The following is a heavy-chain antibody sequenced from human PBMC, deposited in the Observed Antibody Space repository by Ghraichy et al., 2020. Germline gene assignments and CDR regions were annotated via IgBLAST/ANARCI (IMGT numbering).Heavy chain of an antibody. D-gene: IGHD3-10*01. V-gene: IGHV4-34*01. J-gene: IGHJ5*02. Sequence: SETLSLTCAVYGGSFSGYYWSWIRQPPGKGLEWIGEINHSGSTNYNPSLKSRVTISVDTSKNQFSLKLSSVTAADTAVYYCARPYLSGWFDPWGQGTLVTVSS. CDR1: GGSFSGYY. CDR3: ARPYLSGWFDP. CDR2: INHSGST.